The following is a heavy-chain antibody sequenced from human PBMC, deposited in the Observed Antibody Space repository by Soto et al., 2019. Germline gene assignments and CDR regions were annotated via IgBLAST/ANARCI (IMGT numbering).Heavy chain of an antibody. CDR1: GGSISSSSYY. J-gene: IGHJ4*02. D-gene: IGHD6-13*01. CDR3: ARLSSSWYTIDY. CDR2: IYYSGST. Sequence: SETLSLTCTVSGGSISSSSYYWGWIRQPPGKGLEWIGSIYYSGSTYYNPSLKSRVTISVDTSKNQFSLKLSSVTTADTAVYYCARLSSSWYTIDYWGQGTLVTVSS. V-gene: IGHV4-39*01.